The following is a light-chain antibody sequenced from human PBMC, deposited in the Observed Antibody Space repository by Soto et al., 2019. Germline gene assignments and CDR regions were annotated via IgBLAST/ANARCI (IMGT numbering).Light chain of an antibody. CDR2: AAS. CDR1: QGISSY. CDR3: QQYYSTHCT. Sequence: AIRMTQSPSSFSASTGDRVTITCRASQGISSYLAWYQQKPGKAPKLLIYAASTLQSGVPSRFSGSGSGTDFTLTIISLQSEDFATYYCQQYYSTHCTFGQGTKLEMK. J-gene: IGKJ2*02. V-gene: IGKV1-8*01.